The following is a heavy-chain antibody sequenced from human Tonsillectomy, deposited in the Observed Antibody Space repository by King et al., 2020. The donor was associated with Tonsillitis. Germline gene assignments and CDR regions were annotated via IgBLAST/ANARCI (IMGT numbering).Heavy chain of an antibody. CDR1: GGTFSSYA. CDR2: TISCFGTA. D-gene: IGHD4-17*01. Sequence: QLVQSGAEVKKPGSSVKVSCKASGGTFSSYAISWVRQAPGQGLEWMGGTISCFGTANYAQKFQGRVTITADESTSTAYMELSSLRSEDTAVYYCARVPYGEYGSVREYGMDVWGQGTTVTVSS. V-gene: IGHV1-69*01. J-gene: IGHJ6*02. CDR3: ARVPYGEYGSVREYGMDV.